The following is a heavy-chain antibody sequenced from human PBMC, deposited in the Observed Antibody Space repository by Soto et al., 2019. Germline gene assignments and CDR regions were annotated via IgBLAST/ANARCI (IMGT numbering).Heavy chain of an antibody. CDR1: GFTFTSYW. V-gene: IGHV3-7*01. CDR2: IKGDGSEK. Sequence: GGSLRLSCVASGFTFTSYWMSWVRQAPGKGLEWVANIKGDGSEKRYVDSVKGRLTISRDNAKNSVYLQMNSLRVEDTALYYCGRDEVRNGVGVWGQGTTVTVSS. CDR3: GRDEVRNGVGV. J-gene: IGHJ6*02.